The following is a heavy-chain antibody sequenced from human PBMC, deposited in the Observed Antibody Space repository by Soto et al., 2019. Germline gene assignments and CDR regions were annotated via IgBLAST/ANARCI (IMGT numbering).Heavy chain of an antibody. J-gene: IGHJ4*02. CDR3: TRAAVAGALDY. Sequence: HLVESGGGLVQSGGSLRLSCSASGFTFSDFYMDWVRQAPGKGLEWVGRIRREPQNYATEYAASVSGRFTISRDDSQSSLFLQMNSLKPEDTAVYYGTRAAVAGALDYWGQGTLVTVSA. D-gene: IGHD6-19*01. CDR2: IRREPQNYAT. CDR1: GFTFSDFY. V-gene: IGHV3-72*01.